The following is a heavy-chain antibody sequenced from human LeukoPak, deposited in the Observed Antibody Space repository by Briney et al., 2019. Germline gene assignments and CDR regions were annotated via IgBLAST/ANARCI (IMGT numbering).Heavy chain of an antibody. D-gene: IGHD3-10*01. Sequence: SETLSLTCAVYGGSFSGYYWSWIRQPPGKGLEWIGEINHSGSTNYNPSLKSRVTISVDTSKNQFPLKLSSVTAADTAVYYCAYNSGSWRDYWGQGTLVTVSS. CDR1: GGSFSGYY. V-gene: IGHV4-34*01. J-gene: IGHJ4*02. CDR2: INHSGST. CDR3: AYNSGSWRDY.